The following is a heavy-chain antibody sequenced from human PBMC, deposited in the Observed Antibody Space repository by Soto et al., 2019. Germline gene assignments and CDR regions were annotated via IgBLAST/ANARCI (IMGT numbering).Heavy chain of an antibody. CDR2: INPSGGST. J-gene: IGHJ6*02. D-gene: IGHD2-2*02. CDR1: GYTFTSYY. CDR3: ARDTIVVVPAAILNYYYGMDV. V-gene: IGHV1-46*01. Sequence: ASVKVSCKASGYTFTSYYMHWVRQAPGQGLEWMGIINPSGGSTSYAQKFQGRVTMTRDTSTSTVYMELSSLRSEDTAVYYCARDTIVVVPAAILNYYYGMDVWGQGTLVTVSS.